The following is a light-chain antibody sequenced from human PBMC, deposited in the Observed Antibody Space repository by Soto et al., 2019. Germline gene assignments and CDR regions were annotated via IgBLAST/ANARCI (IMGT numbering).Light chain of an antibody. V-gene: IGKV1-5*03. CDR3: QHYNSYSEA. CDR1: QTIGSW. CDR2: KAS. Sequence: DIQMTQSPSTLSGSVGDRVTITCRASQTIGSWLAWYQQKPGKAPKLLIYKASTLKSGVPSRFSGSGSGTEFTLPISSLQPDDFATYYCQHYNSYSEAFGQGTTGDIK. J-gene: IGKJ1*01.